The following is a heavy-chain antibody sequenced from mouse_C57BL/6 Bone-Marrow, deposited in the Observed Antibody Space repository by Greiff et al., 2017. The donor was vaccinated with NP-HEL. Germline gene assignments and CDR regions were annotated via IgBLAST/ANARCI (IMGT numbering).Heavy chain of an antibody. CDR2: ISYDGSN. CDR3: ARDPLTGTGDY. Sequence: ESGPGLVKPSQSLSLTCSVTGYSITSGYYWNWIRQFPGNKLEWMGYISYDGSNNYNPSLKNRISITRDTSKNQFFLKLNSVTTEDTATYYCARDPLTGTGDYWGQGTTLTVSS. J-gene: IGHJ2*01. D-gene: IGHD4-1*01. CDR1: GYSITSGYY. V-gene: IGHV3-6*01.